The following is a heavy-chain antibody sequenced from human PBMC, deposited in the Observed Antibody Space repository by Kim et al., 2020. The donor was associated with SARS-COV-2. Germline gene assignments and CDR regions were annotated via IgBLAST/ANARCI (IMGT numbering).Heavy chain of an antibody. J-gene: IGHJ4*02. Sequence: YAQKFQGRVTMTRDTSTSTVYMERSSLRSEDTAVYYCARDPSTYGQGIDYWGQGTLVTVSS. D-gene: IGHD2-21*01. V-gene: IGHV1-46*01. CDR3: ARDPSTYGQGIDY.